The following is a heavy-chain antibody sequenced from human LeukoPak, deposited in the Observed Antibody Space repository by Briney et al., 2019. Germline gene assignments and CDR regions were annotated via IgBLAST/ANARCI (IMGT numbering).Heavy chain of an antibody. V-gene: IGHV1-69*13. J-gene: IGHJ4*02. CDR2: IIPIFGTA. CDR1: GYTFTSYG. Sequence: SVKVSCKASGYTFTSYGISWVRQAPGQGLEWMGGIIPIFGTANYAQKFQGRVTITADESTSTAYMELSSLRSEDTAVYYCARAFRLNYYDSSGYPFWGQGTLVTVSS. CDR3: ARAFRLNYYDSSGYPF. D-gene: IGHD3-22*01.